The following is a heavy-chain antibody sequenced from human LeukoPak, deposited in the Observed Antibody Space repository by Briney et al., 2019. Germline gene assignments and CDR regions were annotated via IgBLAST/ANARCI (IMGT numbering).Heavy chain of an antibody. CDR2: IYYSGST. D-gene: IGHD3/OR15-3a*01. J-gene: IGHJ4*02. CDR1: GGSISSHY. Sequence: PSETLSLTCTVSGGSISSHYWSWIRQPPGKGLEWIGYIYYSGSTNYNPSLKSRVTISVDTSKNQFSLKVNSVTAADTAVYYCARLNRDFWTGYTYDNWGQGTLVTVSS. CDR3: ARLNRDFWTGYTYDN. V-gene: IGHV4-59*08.